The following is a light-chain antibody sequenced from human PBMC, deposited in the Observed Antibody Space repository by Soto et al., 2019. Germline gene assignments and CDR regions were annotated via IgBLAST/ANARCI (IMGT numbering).Light chain of an antibody. CDR2: KAS. CDR1: QSISSW. CDR3: QQYSSYPFT. J-gene: IGKJ3*01. V-gene: IGKV1-5*03. Sequence: DIQMTQSPSTLSASVGDRVTITCRASQSISSWLAWYQQKPGKAPKLLIYKASSLESGVPSRFSDSGSGTEFTLTISSLQPDDFATYYCQQYSSYPFTFGPGTEVDIK.